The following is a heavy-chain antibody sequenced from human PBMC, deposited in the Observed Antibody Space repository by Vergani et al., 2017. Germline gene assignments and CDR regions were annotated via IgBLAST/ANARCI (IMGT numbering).Heavy chain of an antibody. V-gene: IGHV1-69-2*01. D-gene: IGHD4-17*01. CDR1: VYTFTDHY. CDR2: VDPEDGET. Sequence: EVQLVQSGAEVKKPVATMKISCKVSVYTFTDHYMHWVTQAPGKGLEWRGLVDPEDGETIYAEKFKGRVTIAADTSTDTAHLELSSLRSEDTAVYYCATPQTVTTGGMEVWGQGTTVIVSS. J-gene: IGHJ6*02. CDR3: ATPQTVTTGGMEV.